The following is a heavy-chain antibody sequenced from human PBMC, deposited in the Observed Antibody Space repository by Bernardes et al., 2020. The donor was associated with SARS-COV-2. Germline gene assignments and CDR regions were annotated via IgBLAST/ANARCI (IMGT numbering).Heavy chain of an antibody. V-gene: IGHV3-21*01. D-gene: IGHD5-12*01. CDR1: GFLFQTHN. J-gene: IGHJ4*02. CDR3: ATGSSGSDLSLGGDYFDY. CDR2: ISSQSSSI. Sequence: GGSLRRSCVGSGFLFQTHNMKWVRQAPGKGLEWVSSISSQSSSIYYADSLRGRFTVSRDNSKKSLYLQMNSLRAEDTAMYYCATGSSGSDLSLGGDYFDYWGQGVLVTVSS.